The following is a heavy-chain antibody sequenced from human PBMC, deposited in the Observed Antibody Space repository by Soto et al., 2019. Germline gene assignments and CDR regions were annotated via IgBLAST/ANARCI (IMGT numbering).Heavy chain of an antibody. Sequence: QVQLVESGGGVVQPGRSLRLSCAASGFTFSNYGMHWVRQAPGKGLEWVAVIWFDGSNKYYADSVKGRFTISRDNSKNTLYLQMNSLRAEDTAVYDCARHESDYWGQGTLVTVSS. CDR3: ARHESDY. CDR2: IWFDGSNK. J-gene: IGHJ4*02. CDR1: GFTFSNYG. V-gene: IGHV3-33*01.